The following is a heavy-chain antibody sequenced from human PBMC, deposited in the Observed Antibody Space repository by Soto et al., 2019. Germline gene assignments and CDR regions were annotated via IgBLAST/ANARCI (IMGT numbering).Heavy chain of an antibody. V-gene: IGHV3-48*02. CDR2: ISSSSSTI. J-gene: IGHJ4*02. CDR1: GFTFSSYS. CDR3: ARLPDSGYDLSYFDY. D-gene: IGHD5-12*01. Sequence: VQLVESGGGLVQPGGSLRLSCAASGFTFSSYSMNWVRQAPGKGLEWVSYISSSSSTIYYADSVKGRFTISRDNAKNSLYLQMNSLRDEDTAVYYCARLPDSGYDLSYFDYWGQGTLVTVSS.